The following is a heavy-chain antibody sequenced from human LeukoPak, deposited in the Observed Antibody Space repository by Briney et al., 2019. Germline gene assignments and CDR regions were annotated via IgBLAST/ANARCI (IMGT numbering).Heavy chain of an antibody. CDR2: IYYSGST. J-gene: IGHJ4*02. V-gene: IGHV4-30-4*01. Sequence: SQTLSLTCTVSGGSISSGDYYWSWIRQPPGKGLEWIGYIYYSGSTYYNPSLKSRVTISVDTSKNQFSLKLSSVTAADTAVYYCARRDNYYDSSGYSYYFDYWGQGTLVTVSS. CDR1: GGSISSGDYY. D-gene: IGHD3-22*01. CDR3: ARRDNYYDSSGYSYYFDY.